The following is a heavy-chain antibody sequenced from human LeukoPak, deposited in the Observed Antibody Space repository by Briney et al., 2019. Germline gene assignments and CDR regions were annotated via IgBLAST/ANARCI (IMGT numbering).Heavy chain of an antibody. Sequence: PGGSLRLSCVASGFSFNIYAMNWVRQAPGKGLEWISAISSSGGTAYYADSVKGRFTISRDNSKNTMYLQMSGLRAEDTAVYYCGKDKYSIAYWGQGTLVTVSS. CDR3: GKDKYSIAY. CDR2: ISSSGGTA. J-gene: IGHJ4*02. V-gene: IGHV3-23*01. D-gene: IGHD5-18*01. CDR1: GFSFNIYA.